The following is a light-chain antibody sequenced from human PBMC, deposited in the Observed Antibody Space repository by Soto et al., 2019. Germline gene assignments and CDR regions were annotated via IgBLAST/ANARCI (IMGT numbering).Light chain of an antibody. CDR1: QSIDRW. CDR3: QQYKNYWT. CDR2: DAS. Sequence: DLQMTPSPSTLSASVGDRVIVTCRASQSIDRWLAWYQQKPGKAPKLLIYDASRLESGVPSRFSGSGSGTEFTLTVSRLQPDAFATYYCQQYKNYWTFGQGTKVDIK. J-gene: IGKJ1*01. V-gene: IGKV1-5*01.